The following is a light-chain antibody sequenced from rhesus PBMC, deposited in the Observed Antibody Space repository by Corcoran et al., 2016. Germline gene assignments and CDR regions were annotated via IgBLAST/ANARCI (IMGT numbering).Light chain of an antibody. Sequence: EIVMTQSPATLSLSPGERATLSCRASQSVSSNLAWYQQKPGQAPRLLINYASNRATGIPDRFSGSGSGTDFTLTIRRLEPEDVGVYYCQQYNNWNSFGQGTKVEIK. J-gene: IGKJ2*01. CDR1: QSVSSN. V-gene: IGKV3-35*01. CDR3: QQYNNWNS. CDR2: YAS.